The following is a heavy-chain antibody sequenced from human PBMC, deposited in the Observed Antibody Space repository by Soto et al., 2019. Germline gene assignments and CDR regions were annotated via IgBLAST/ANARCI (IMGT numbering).Heavy chain of an antibody. CDR1: GASISGYY. CDR2: IYATGTT. Sequence: SETLSLTCTVSGASISGYYWSWIRKSAGKGLEWIGRIYATGTTDYNPSLKSRVMMSVDTSKKQFSLRLRSVTAADTAVYYCASGRPVGTIPPRGYFDYWGQGTLVTSPQ. CDR3: ASGRPVGTIPPRGYFDY. D-gene: IGHD5-12*01. V-gene: IGHV4-4*07. J-gene: IGHJ4*02.